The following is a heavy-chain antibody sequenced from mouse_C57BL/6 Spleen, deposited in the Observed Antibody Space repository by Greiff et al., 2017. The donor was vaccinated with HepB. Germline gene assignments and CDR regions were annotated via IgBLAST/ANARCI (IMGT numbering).Heavy chain of an antibody. Sequence: VQLKESGAELVRPGASVKLSCTASGFNIKDDYMHWVKQRPEQGLEWIGWIDPENGDTEYASKFQGKATITADTSSNTAYLQLSSLTSEDTAVYYCTIYGSRTWFAYWGQGTLVTVSA. V-gene: IGHV14-4*01. D-gene: IGHD1-1*01. CDR2: IDPENGDT. CDR1: GFNIKDDY. J-gene: IGHJ3*01. CDR3: TIYGSRTWFAY.